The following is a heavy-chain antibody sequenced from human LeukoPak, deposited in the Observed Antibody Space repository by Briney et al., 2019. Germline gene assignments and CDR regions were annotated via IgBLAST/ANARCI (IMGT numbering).Heavy chain of an antibody. Sequence: GGSLRLSCAASGFTFNSFGMHWVRQAPGKGLVWVSRIYSDGSGTSYADSVKGRFTISRDNAKNTLFLQMNSLRAEDTAVYYCANWGSAFDIWGQGTMVIVSS. D-gene: IGHD7-27*01. V-gene: IGHV3-74*01. CDR2: IYSDGSGT. CDR1: GFTFNSFG. J-gene: IGHJ3*02. CDR3: ANWGSAFDI.